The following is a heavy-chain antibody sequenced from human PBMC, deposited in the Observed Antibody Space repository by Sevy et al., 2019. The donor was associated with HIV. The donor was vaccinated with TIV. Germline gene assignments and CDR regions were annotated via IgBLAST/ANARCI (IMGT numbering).Heavy chain of an antibody. D-gene: IGHD2-2*01. J-gene: IGHJ4*02. CDR3: AKGGGSSTSCLDY. V-gene: IGHV3-23*01. CDR2: ISGSGGST. CDR1: GFTFSSYA. Sequence: GGSLRLSCAASGFTFSSYAMSWVRQAPGKGLEWVSAISGSGGSTYYADSVKGRFTISRYNSKNTLYLQMNSLRAEDTAVYYCAKGGGSSTSCLDYWGQGTLVTVSS.